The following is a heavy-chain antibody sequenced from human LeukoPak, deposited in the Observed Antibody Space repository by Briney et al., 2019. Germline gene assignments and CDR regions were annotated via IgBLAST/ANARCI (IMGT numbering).Heavy chain of an antibody. D-gene: IGHD4-23*01. CDR3: AREGNSDYMDV. Sequence: GGSLRLSCAASGFTFSSYAMHWVRQAPGKGLEWVAVISYDGSNKYYADSVKGRFTISRDNSKNTLYLQMNSLRAEDTAVYYCAREGNSDYMDVWGKGTTVTVSS. CDR2: ISYDGSNK. J-gene: IGHJ6*03. CDR1: GFTFSSYA. V-gene: IGHV3-30*04.